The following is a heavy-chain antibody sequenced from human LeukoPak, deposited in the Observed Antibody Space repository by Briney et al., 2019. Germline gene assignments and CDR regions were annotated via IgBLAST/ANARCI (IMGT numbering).Heavy chain of an antibody. Sequence: ASVKVSCTASGYTFTSYGISWVRQAPGQGLEWMGWISAYNGNTNYAQKLQGRVTMTTDTSTSTAYMELRSLRSDDTAVYYCARSYGDITMIEPDIWGQGTMVTVSS. CDR1: GYTFTSYG. J-gene: IGHJ3*02. D-gene: IGHD3-22*01. CDR3: ARSYGDITMIEPDI. V-gene: IGHV1-18*01. CDR2: ISAYNGNT.